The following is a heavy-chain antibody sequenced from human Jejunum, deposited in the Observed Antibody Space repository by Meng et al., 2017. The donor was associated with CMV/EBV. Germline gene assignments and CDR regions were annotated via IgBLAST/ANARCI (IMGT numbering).Heavy chain of an antibody. V-gene: IGHV3-30*02. CDR1: TFSTYG. D-gene: IGHD3-22*01. CDR3: AKDPMDYYDSSGYYANY. CDR2: IRYDGNNK. Sequence: TFSTYGMHWVRQAPGKGLEWVAFIRYDGNNKYYADSVKGRFSISRDNSKNTAYLQMNSLRTEDTAVYYCAKDPMDYYDSSGYYANYWGQGTLVTVSS. J-gene: IGHJ4*02.